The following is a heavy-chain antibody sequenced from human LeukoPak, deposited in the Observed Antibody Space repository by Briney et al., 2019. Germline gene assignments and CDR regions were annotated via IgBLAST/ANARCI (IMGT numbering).Heavy chain of an antibody. CDR1: GYTFTGYY. CDR3: AREQITGTSGLLGMDV. J-gene: IGHJ6*03. Sequence: ASVKVSCKASGYTFTGYYMHWVRQAPGQGLEWMGWINPNSGGTNYAQKFQGSVTMTRDTSISTAYMELSRMRSDDTAVYYCAREQITGTSGLLGMDVWGKGTTVTVSS. D-gene: IGHD1-7*01. CDR2: INPNSGGT. V-gene: IGHV1-2*02.